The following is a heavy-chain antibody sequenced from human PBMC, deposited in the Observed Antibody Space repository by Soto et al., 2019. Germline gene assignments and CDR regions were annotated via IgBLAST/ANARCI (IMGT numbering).Heavy chain of an antibody. V-gene: IGHV1-24*01. CDR1: GYTLTELS. CDR2: FDPEDGET. CDR3: ATVNLYPHYYGSGSSMDY. D-gene: IGHD3-10*01. J-gene: IGHJ4*02. Sequence: ASVKVSCKVSGYTLTELSMHWVRQAPGKGLEWMGGFDPEDGETIYAQKFQGRVTMTEDTSTDTAYMELSSLRSEDTAVYYCATVNLYPHYYGSGSSMDYWGQGTLVTVSS.